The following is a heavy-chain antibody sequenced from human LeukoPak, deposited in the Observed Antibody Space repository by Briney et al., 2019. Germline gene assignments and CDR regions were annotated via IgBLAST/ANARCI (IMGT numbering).Heavy chain of an antibody. V-gene: IGHV5-51*01. D-gene: IGHD6-19*01. CDR2: IYPGDSDT. Sequence: GESLKISCKGSGYSFTSYWLGWVRPMPGEGLEWMGIIYPGDSDTRYRPSFQGQVNISADKHIRALYLQWSSLKASDTAMCYCARHGAVAGTAGGFDYWGQGTLVTVSS. CDR3: ARHGAVAGTAGGFDY. J-gene: IGHJ4*02. CDR1: GYSFTSYW.